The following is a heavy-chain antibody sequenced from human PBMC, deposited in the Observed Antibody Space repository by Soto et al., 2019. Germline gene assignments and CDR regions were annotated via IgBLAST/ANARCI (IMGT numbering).Heavy chain of an antibody. CDR3: GKDRDDSGMDGAFDL. Sequence: EVRLLESGGDLVQPGGSLRLSCAASGFTFSTSAMKWVRQAPGKGLEYVSAISDSGAVKYYADSMKGRFTITRDKSKNTLYQQRNNLRADDTAIDYCGKDRDDSGMDGAFDLWGQGTTVTVSS. V-gene: IGHV3-23*01. CDR2: ISDSGAVK. D-gene: IGHD1-26*01. J-gene: IGHJ3*01. CDR1: GFTFSTSA.